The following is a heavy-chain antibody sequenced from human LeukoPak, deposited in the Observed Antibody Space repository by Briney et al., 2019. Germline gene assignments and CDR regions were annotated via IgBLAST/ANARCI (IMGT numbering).Heavy chain of an antibody. CDR2: ISTTSITI. CDR1: GCTFVRYI. CDR3: ARGFGSGRYPFDY. D-gene: IGHD3-10*01. Sequence: GGALTLTCPATGCTFVRYILNGVGQPPPKGLEGISYISTTSITIYYAATWKGPFTISRDNAKNSLYLQMNSLRAEDTAVYYCARGFGSGRYPFDYWGQGTLVTVSS. V-gene: IGHV3-48*01. J-gene: IGHJ4*02.